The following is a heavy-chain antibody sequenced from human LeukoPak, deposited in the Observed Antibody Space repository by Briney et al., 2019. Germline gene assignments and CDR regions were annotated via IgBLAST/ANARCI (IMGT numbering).Heavy chain of an antibody. CDR2: INSDGSST. J-gene: IGHJ4*02. CDR3: ARAGYCSSTSCYRYFDY. CDR1: GFTFSSYW. D-gene: IGHD2-2*03. Sequence: GGSLRLSCAASGFTFSSYWMHWVPQAPGKGLVWFSRINSDGSSTSYADSVKGRFTISRDNAKNTLYLQMNSLRAEDTAVYYCARAGYCSSTSCYRYFDYWGQGTLVTVSS. V-gene: IGHV3-74*01.